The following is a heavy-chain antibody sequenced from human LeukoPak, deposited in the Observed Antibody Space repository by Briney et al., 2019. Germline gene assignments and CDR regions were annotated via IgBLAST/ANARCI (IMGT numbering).Heavy chain of an antibody. V-gene: IGHV3-30*18. CDR3: AKDGGSGSYAYYYGMDV. CDR1: GFTFSSYG. Sequence: GGPLRLSCAASGFTFSSYGMHWVRQAPGKGLEWVAVISYDGSNKYYADSVKGRFTISRDNSKNTLYLQMNSLRAEDTAVYYCAKDGGSGSYAYYYGMDVWGKGTTVTVSS. CDR2: ISYDGSNK. J-gene: IGHJ6*04. D-gene: IGHD3-10*01.